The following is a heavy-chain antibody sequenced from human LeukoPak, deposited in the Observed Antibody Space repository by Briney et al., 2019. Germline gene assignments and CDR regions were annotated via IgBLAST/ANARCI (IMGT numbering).Heavy chain of an antibody. CDR3: AKDGRSSSSYYYYMDV. Sequence: PGGSLRLSCAASGFTFSSYAMSWVRQAPGKGLEWVSATSGSGGSTYYADSVKGRFTISRDNSKNTLYLQMNSLRAEDTAVYYCAKDGRSSSSYYYYMDVWGKGTTVTVSS. CDR1: GFTFSSYA. V-gene: IGHV3-23*01. D-gene: IGHD6-6*01. CDR2: TSGSGGST. J-gene: IGHJ6*03.